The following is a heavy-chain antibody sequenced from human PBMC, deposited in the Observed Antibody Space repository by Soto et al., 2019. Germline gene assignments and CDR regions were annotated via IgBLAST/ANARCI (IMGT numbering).Heavy chain of an antibody. Sequence: QVQLVESGGGLVKPGGSLRLSCAASGFTFSDYYMSWIRQAPGKGLEWVSYISSSGSTIYYADSVKGRFTISRDSAKNSLYLQMNSLRAGDTAVYYCAGYNRALDAFDIWGQGTMVTVSS. D-gene: IGHD6-25*01. J-gene: IGHJ3*02. CDR1: GFTFSDYY. CDR3: AGYNRALDAFDI. CDR2: ISSSGSTI. V-gene: IGHV3-11*01.